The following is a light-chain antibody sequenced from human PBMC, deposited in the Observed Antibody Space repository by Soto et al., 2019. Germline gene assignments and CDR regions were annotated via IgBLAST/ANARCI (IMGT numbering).Light chain of an antibody. J-gene: IGLJ2*01. CDR3: TSYSRSSTDVV. CDR1: SSDVGDYKY. V-gene: IGLV2-14*01. Sequence: QSALTQPASVSGFPGQSITISCTGTSSDVGDYKYVCWYQQLPGRAPRLMIYEVSNRPSGVSNRFSGSKSGNTASLTISGLQAEDEGDYYCTSYSRSSTDVVFGGGTKLTVL. CDR2: EVS.